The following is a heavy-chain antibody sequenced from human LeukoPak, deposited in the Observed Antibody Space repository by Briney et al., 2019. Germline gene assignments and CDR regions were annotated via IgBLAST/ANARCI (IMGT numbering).Heavy chain of an antibody. V-gene: IGHV3-48*03. CDR1: GFTFSSYA. J-gene: IGHJ5*02. CDR3: ARGLRYGSGRNNWFDP. CDR2: ISSSGSTI. Sequence: PGGSLRLSCAASGFTFSSYAMHWVRQAPGKGLEWVSYISSSGSTIYYADSVKGRFTISRDNAKNSLYLQMNSLRAEDTAVYYCARGLRYGSGRNNWFDPWGQGTLVTVSS. D-gene: IGHD3-10*01.